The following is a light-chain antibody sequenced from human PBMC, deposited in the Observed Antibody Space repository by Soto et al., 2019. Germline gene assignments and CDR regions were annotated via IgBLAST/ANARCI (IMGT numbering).Light chain of an antibody. Sequence: QSVLTQPASVSGSPGQSITISCTGTSSDVGGYNYVSWYQQHPGKAPKLMIYAVSNRPSGVSNRFSGSKSGNTASLTISGLQVEDEADYYCSSYTSSSSYVFGTGTKLTVL. CDR2: AVS. J-gene: IGLJ1*01. CDR3: SSYTSSSSYV. CDR1: SSDVGGYNY. V-gene: IGLV2-14*01.